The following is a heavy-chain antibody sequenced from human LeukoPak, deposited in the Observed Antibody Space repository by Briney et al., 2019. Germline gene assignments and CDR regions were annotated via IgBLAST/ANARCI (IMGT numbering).Heavy chain of an antibody. CDR3: ARGRPHGNDY. Sequence: GVFLRLSCAASGFTFSSYWMNRVRQAPGKGLVWVSRIASDGSSTTYADSVKGRFSISRGNAKNTLYLQMNSLRVEDTAVYYCARGRPHGNDYWGQGTLVTVSP. J-gene: IGHJ4*02. V-gene: IGHV3-74*01. D-gene: IGHD4-23*01. CDR2: IASDGSST. CDR1: GFTFSSYW.